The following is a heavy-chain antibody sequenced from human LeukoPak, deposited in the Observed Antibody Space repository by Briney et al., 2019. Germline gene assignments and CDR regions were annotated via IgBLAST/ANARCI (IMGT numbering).Heavy chain of an antibody. CDR1: GFTFSRLW. CDR3: ARVGSDSSRYWVY. V-gene: IGHV3-7*01. D-gene: IGHD6-13*01. CDR2: IEPDGSDK. J-gene: IGHJ4*02. Sequence: PGGSLRLSCAASGFTFSRLWMTWVRQAPGKGLEWVANIEPDGSDKFYLDSVKGRFTISRDNAKNSLLLQMNSLSAEDTAVYDCARVGSDSSRYWVYWGQGTPVTVSS.